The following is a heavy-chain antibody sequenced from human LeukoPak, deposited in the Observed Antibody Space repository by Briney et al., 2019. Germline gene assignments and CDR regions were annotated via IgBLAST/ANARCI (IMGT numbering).Heavy chain of an antibody. D-gene: IGHD2-15*01. Sequence: PSETLSLTCAVYGGSFSGYYWSWIRQPPGKGLEWIGYIYYSGSTNYNPSLKSRVTISVDTSKNQFSLKLSSVTAADTAVYYCARDRVTSVGYCSGGSCYSAVGTDYWGQGTLVTVSS. CDR3: ARDRVTSVGYCSGGSCYSAVGTDY. CDR2: IYYSGST. V-gene: IGHV4-59*01. J-gene: IGHJ4*02. CDR1: GGSFSGYY.